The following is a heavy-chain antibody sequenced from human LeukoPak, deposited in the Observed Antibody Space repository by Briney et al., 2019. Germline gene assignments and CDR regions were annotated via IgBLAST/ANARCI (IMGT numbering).Heavy chain of an antibody. CDR2: ISCSTSTI. D-gene: IGHD3-22*01. CDR1: GFTFSSYS. V-gene: IGHV3-48*02. Sequence: GSLRLSCAASGFTFSSYSMNWVRQAPGKGLEWVSYISCSTSTIYYADSVKGRFTISRDNAKNSLYLQMNSLRDEDTAVYYCARPFYDSGGYYYKSFDIWGQGTMVTVSS. CDR3: ARPFYDSGGYYYKSFDI. J-gene: IGHJ3*02.